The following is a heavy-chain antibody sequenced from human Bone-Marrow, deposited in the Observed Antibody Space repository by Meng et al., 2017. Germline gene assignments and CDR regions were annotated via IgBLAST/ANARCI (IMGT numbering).Heavy chain of an antibody. CDR1: GFTFNSYW. J-gene: IGHJ4*02. CDR3: ARDAITMVRGVISD. D-gene: IGHD3-10*01. V-gene: IGHV3-7*01. CDR2: IKQDGSDK. Sequence: GESLKISCAASGFTFNSYWMSWVRQAPGKGLEWVANIKQDGSDKYYVDSVKGRFTISRDNAKNSLFLQMNSLRAEDTALYYCARDAITMVRGVISDWGQGTLVTVSS.